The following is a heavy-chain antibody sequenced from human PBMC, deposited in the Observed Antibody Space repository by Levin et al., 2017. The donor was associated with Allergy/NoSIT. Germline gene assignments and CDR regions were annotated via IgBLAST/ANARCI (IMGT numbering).Heavy chain of an antibody. CDR1: GFIFSSYS. J-gene: IGHJ6*03. Sequence: GGSLRLSCAASGFIFSSYSMNWVRQAPGKGLEWVSSISSSSSYIYYADAVKGRFTISRDNAKNSVYLQMNSLRAEDTAVYYCASGISSSGYYYMVVWGKGTTVTVSS. V-gene: IGHV3-21*01. CDR3: ASGISSSGYYYMVV. CDR2: ISSSSSYI. D-gene: IGHD6-13*01.